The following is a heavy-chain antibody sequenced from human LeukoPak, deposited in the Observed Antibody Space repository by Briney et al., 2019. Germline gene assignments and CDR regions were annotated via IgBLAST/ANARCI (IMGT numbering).Heavy chain of an antibody. Sequence: PSQTLSLTCTVSGGSISSGGYYWSWIRQHPGKGLEWIGEINHSGSTNYNPSLKSRVTISVDTSKNQFSLKLSSVTAADTAVYYCARGPITYYYDSSGYYYPYYFDYWGQGTLVTVSS. V-gene: IGHV4-31*03. CDR2: INHSGST. J-gene: IGHJ4*02. CDR1: GGSISSGGYY. D-gene: IGHD3-22*01. CDR3: ARGPITYYYDSSGYYYPYYFDY.